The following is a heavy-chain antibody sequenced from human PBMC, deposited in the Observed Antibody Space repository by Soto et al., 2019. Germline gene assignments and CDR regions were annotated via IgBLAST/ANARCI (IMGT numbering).Heavy chain of an antibody. CDR3: AREGPFCSDVSCLLGRRGSWFDP. CDR1: GGTLTNAG. CDR2: IVPVFGEA. V-gene: IGHV1-69*06. J-gene: IGHJ5*02. Sequence: GASVKVSCKASGGTLTNAGINWVRQAPGQGLEWVGGIVPVFGEAIYAQKFQGRVTITADKSTSTVYMELSSLRHDDTAVYYCAREGPFCSDVSCLLGRRGSWFDPWGQGTLVTVSS. D-gene: IGHD2-15*01.